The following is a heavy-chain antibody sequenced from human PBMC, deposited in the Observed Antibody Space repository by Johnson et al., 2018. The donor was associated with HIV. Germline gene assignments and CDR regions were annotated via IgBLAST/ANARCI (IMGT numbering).Heavy chain of an antibody. J-gene: IGHJ3*02. CDR2: IWYVGSNK. Sequence: VQLVESGGGLVQPGGSLRLSCAASGFTFSSYDMSWVRQAPGKGLEWVAVIWYVGSNKFYADSVKGRFTISRDNSKNTVYLQMNSLRVEDTAVYYCAKSPGKDHGGNSGGFDIWGQGTMVTVSS. CDR3: AKSPGKDHGGNSGGFDI. V-gene: IGHV3-33*06. CDR1: GFTFSSYD. D-gene: IGHD4/OR15-4a*01.